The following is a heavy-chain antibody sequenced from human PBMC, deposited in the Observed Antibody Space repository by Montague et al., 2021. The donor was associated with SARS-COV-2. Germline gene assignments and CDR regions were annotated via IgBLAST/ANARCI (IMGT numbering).Heavy chain of an antibody. Sequence: SLRLSCAASGFAFSSFAMSWVRQAPGKGLEWVSLIYSGAGSTYYGDSVKGRFTISRDNSKNTVYLQMNSLRADDTAVYYCAKTYSATPQGSYFDFWGQGTLVTVSS. CDR2: IYSGAGST. V-gene: IGHV3-23*03. D-gene: IGHD1-26*01. J-gene: IGHJ4*02. CDR3: AKTYSATPQGSYFDF. CDR1: GFAFSSFA.